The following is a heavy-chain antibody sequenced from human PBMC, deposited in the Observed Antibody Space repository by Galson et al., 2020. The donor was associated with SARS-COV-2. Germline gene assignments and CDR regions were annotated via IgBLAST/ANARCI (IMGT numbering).Heavy chain of an antibody. J-gene: IGHJ6*02. V-gene: IGHV1-2*02. D-gene: IGHD6-13*01. Sequence: ASVKVSCKASGYTFTGYYIHWVRQAPGQGLEWMGWISPDSGGTKYAQKFQGRVSMTRDTSISTGYMELSRLRSDDTAVYYCARARVRAAAGRLNYYYYGMDVWGQGTTVTVSS. CDR1: GYTFTGYY. CDR3: ARARVRAAAGRLNYYYYGMDV. CDR2: ISPDSGGT.